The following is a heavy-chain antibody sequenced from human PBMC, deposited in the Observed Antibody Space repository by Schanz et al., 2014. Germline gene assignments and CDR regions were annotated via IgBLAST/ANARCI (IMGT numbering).Heavy chain of an antibody. J-gene: IGHJ6*03. CDR1: GFTFSRYG. V-gene: IGHV3-48*04. Sequence: VHLVESGGGVVQPGRSLRLSCAASGFTFSRYGMHWVRQAPGKGLEWVSCISSSSGTIYYADSVKGRFTISRYNSKNTQYLQMNSLKTEDAAVYYSTTVERITLSDVVHCYGYCMDVWGKGTTVTVSS. CDR3: TTVERITLSDVVHCYGYCMDV. CDR2: ISSSSGTI. D-gene: IGHD3-3*01.